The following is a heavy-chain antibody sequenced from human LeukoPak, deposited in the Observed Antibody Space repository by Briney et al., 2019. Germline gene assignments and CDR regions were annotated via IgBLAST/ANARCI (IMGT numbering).Heavy chain of an antibody. J-gene: IGHJ4*02. V-gene: IGHV4-30-4*08. CDR3: ARAESSSWMYYFDY. CDR1: GGSISSGDYY. D-gene: IGHD6-13*01. Sequence: SETLSLTCTVSGGSISSGDYYWSWIRQPPGKGLEWIGYIYYSGSTYYNPSLKSRVTISVDTSKNQFSLKLSSVTAADTAVYYCARAESSSWMYYFDYWGQRTLVTVSS. CDR2: IYYSGST.